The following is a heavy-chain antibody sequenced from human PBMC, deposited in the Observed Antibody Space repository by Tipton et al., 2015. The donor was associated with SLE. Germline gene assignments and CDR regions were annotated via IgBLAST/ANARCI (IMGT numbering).Heavy chain of an antibody. J-gene: IGHJ4*02. CDR1: GGSISSYY. CDR2: TYTSGSI. Sequence: LRLSCTVSGGSISSYYWSWIRQPAGKGLEWIGHTYTSGSINSNPSLKSRVTMSIDTSKNQFSLNLNSVTAADTAVYYCARGGTAKVNDYWGQGTLVTVSS. V-gene: IGHV4-4*07. D-gene: IGHD2-21*02. CDR3: ARGGTAKVNDY.